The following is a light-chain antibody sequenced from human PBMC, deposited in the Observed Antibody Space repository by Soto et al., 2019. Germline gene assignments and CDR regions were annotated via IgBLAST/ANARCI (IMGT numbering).Light chain of an antibody. CDR2: GNS. CDR3: QSYDSSISGYV. CDR1: SSNIGAGYD. V-gene: IGLV1-40*01. Sequence: QSVLTQPASVSGAPGQRVTISCTGSSSNIGAGYDVHWYQQLPGTAPKLLIYGNSNRPSGVPDRFSGSKSGTSASLAITGLQAGDAAEYYCQSYDSSISGYVCGSVT. J-gene: IGLJ1*01.